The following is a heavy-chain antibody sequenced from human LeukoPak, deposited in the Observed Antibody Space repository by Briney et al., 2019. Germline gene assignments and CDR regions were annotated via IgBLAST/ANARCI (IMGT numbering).Heavy chain of an antibody. CDR2: MNPNSGNT. CDR3: ARAITMVRGYYYYMDV. CDR1: GYTFTSYD. J-gene: IGHJ6*03. V-gene: IGHV1-8*03. Sequence: ASVKVSCKASGYTFTSYDINWVRQATGRGLEWMGWMNPNSGNTGYAQKFQGRGTITRNTSISTAYMELSSLRSEDTAVYYCARAITMVRGYYYYMDVWGKGTTVTVSS. D-gene: IGHD3-10*01.